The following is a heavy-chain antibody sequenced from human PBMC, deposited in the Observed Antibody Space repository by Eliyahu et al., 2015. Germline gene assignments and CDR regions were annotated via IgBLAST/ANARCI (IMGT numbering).Heavy chain of an antibody. CDR2: FNHVGSS. CDR3: ARSTVRAGPVALPLVGPHNWFDP. V-gene: IGHV4-34*01. CDR1: GASFTGSY. D-gene: IGHD2-2*01. Sequence: QVQLQQWGAGLLKPSETLSLTCAVXGASFTGSYXPWXRQPPGKGREWVGEFNHVGSSQYNPSLRGRVTISVDSAKNQFFLKINSVTAADTATYYCARSTVRAGPVALPLVGPHNWFDPWGQGTLVTVSS. J-gene: IGHJ5*02.